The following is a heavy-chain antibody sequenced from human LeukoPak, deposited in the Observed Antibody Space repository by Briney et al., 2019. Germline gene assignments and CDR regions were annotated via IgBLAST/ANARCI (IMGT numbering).Heavy chain of an antibody. D-gene: IGHD5-12*01. J-gene: IGHJ3*02. V-gene: IGHV3-15*01. CDR2: IKSKTDGGTI. CDR1: GFTFSSYW. CDR3: TTDSHRHSGPTGGAFDI. Sequence: GGSLRLSCAASGFTFSSYWMSWVRQAPGKGLEWVGRIKSKTDGGTIDYAAPVKGRFTISRDDSKNTLYLQMNSLKTEDTAVYYCTTDSHRHSGPTGGAFDIWGQGTMVTVSS.